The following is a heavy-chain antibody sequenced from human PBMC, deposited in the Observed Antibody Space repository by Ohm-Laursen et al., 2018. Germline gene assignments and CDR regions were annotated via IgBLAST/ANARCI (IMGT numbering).Heavy chain of an antibody. D-gene: IGHD4-17*01. V-gene: IGHV3-49*03. CDR3: TRGSGYVDYLPYS. Sequence: SLRLSCSASGFTFGDYAMSWFRQAPGKGLEWVGFIRSKGYGGTTEYAASVKGRFTISRDDSKSIAYLQMNSLTTEDTAVYYCTRGSGYVDYLPYSWGQGTLVTVSS. J-gene: IGHJ4*02. CDR2: IRSKGYGGTT. CDR1: GFTFGDYA.